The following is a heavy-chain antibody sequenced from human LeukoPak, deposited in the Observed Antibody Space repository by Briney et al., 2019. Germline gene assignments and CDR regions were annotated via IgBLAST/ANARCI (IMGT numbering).Heavy chain of an antibody. D-gene: IGHD5-18*01. CDR1: GFTFSSYA. V-gene: IGHV3-30*04. CDR2: ISHDGSNK. CDR3: ARHDRIQLWLLLDY. Sequence: GRSLRLSCAASGFTFSSYAMHWVRQAPGKGLEWVAVISHDGSNKYYADSVKGRFTISRDNSKNTLYLQMNSLRAEDTAVYYCARHDRIQLWLLLDYWGQGTLVTVSS. J-gene: IGHJ4*02.